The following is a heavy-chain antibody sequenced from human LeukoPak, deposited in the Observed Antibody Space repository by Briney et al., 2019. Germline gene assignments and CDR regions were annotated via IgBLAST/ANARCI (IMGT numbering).Heavy chain of an antibody. D-gene: IGHD2-21*01. V-gene: IGHV3-30*18. Sequence: GGSLRLSCAASGFTFSNYGMHWVRQAPGKGLEWVAVISYDGSNKYYADSVKGRFTISRDNSKNTLYLQMNSLRAEDTAVYYCAKDLRPQIVVVNIIDSWGQGALVTVSS. CDR2: ISYDGSNK. CDR3: AKDLRPQIVVVNIIDS. J-gene: IGHJ4*02. CDR1: GFTFSNYG.